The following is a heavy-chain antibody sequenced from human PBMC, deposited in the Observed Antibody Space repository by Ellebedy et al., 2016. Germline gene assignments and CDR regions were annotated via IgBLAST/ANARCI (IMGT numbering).Heavy chain of an antibody. D-gene: IGHD3-16*02. V-gene: IGHV1-24*01. CDR3: STYKYYDYVWGSFRFTQDH. CDR2: FDPEDGEI. CDR1: GYTLTEVS. J-gene: IGHJ4*02. Sequence: ASVKVSCKVSGYTLTEVSVHWVRLAPGKGLEWMGGFDPEDGEIVYAQKFQGRVTMTEDTSTDTAYMELSSLRSEDTAEYYCSTYKYYDYVWGSFRFTQDHWGQGTPVTASS.